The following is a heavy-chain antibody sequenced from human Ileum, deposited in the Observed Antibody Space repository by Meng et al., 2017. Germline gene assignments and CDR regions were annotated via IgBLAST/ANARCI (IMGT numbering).Heavy chain of an antibody. J-gene: IGHJ4*02. Sequence: GESLKISCAASGFKFSNYATNWVRQAPGKGLEWVSAVSGGDGSSAYYADSVKGRFTVSRDNSKNTVYLQMNRLRVEDTAVYYCANVRYLGQGTLVTVSS. CDR1: GFKFSNYA. V-gene: IGHV3-23*01. CDR2: VSGGDGSSA. CDR3: ANVRY.